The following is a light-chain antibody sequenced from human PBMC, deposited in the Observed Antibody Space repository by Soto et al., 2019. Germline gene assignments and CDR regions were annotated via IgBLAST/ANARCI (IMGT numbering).Light chain of an antibody. CDR3: QTWGTGIHWV. CDR2: LNSDGSH. V-gene: IGLV4-69*01. J-gene: IGLJ3*02. Sequence: QLVLTQSPSASASLGASVKLTCTLSSGHSSYALAWHQQQPEKGPRYLMKLNSDGSHRKGDGIPDRFSGSSSGAERYLTISSLQSEDEADYYCQTWGTGIHWVFGGGTKVTVL. CDR1: SGHSSYA.